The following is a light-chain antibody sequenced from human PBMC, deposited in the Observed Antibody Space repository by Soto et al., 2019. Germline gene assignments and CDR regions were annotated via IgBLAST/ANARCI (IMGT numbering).Light chain of an antibody. J-gene: IGKJ4*01. V-gene: IGKV3-20*01. CDR1: QSLSSNF. CDR3: QQYGNSPWTT. CDR2: DAS. Sequence: EIVLTQSPGTLSLSPGEKATLSCRASQSLSSNFLAWYQQKPGQAPRLLIYDASSRATGIPDRFSGSGSGTDFTLTISRLEPEDYAVYYSQQYGNSPWTTFGGGTRVEIK.